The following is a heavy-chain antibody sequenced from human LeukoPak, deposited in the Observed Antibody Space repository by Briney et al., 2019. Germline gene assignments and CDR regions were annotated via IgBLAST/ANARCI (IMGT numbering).Heavy chain of an antibody. D-gene: IGHD3-9*01. CDR3: ARGPSPEKDYDILTGYYRGGRFIDY. CDR2: INPNSGGT. CDR1: GYTFTGYY. V-gene: IGHV1-2*02. Sequence: ASVKVSCKASGYTFTGYYMHWVRQAPGQGLEWMGWINPNSGGTNYAQKFQGRITMTRDTSISTAHMELSRLRSDDTAVYYCARGPSPEKDYDILTGYYRGGRFIDYWGQGTLVTVSS. J-gene: IGHJ4*02.